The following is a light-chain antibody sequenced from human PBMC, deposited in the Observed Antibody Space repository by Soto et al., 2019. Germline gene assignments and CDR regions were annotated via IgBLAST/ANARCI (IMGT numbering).Light chain of an antibody. Sequence: DIQMTQSPSTLSASVGDRVTITCRASQSISSCLAWYQQKPGKAPNLLIYKASNLEVGVPSRFSGSGSGTAFTLPISSLQPDDFVTYYCHQYNSFSLTFGQGTKLEIK. V-gene: IGKV1-5*03. CDR1: QSISSC. CDR3: HQYNSFSLT. J-gene: IGKJ2*01. CDR2: KAS.